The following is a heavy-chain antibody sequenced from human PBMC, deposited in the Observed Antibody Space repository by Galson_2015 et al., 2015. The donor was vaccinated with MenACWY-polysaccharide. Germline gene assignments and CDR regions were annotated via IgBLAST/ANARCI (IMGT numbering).Heavy chain of an antibody. CDR3: ANPGLSTGRTSDVDF. J-gene: IGHJ4*02. D-gene: IGHD1-14*01. V-gene: IGHV3-23*01. CDR1: GFTFNSYT. Sequence: SLRLSCAASGFTFNSYTMSWVRQAPGKGLEWVSGISGNGASTYYADSVKGRFTISRDNSRNTLYLQMNSLRAEDTAIYYCANPGLSTGRTSDVDFWGQGTLVTVSS. CDR2: ISGNGAST.